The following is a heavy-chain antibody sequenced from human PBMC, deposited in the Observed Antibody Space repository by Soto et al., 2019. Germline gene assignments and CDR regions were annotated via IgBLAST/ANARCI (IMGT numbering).Heavy chain of an antibody. V-gene: IGHV4-39*01. CDR3: ARLFNFDWVSNWFDP. D-gene: IGHD3-9*01. Sequence: PSETLSLTCTVSGGSISSSSYYWGWIRQPPGKGLEWIGSIYYSGSTYYNPSLKSRVTISVDTSKNQFSLKLSSVTAADTAVYYCARLFNFDWVSNWFDPWGQGTLVTVSS. J-gene: IGHJ5*02. CDR2: IYYSGST. CDR1: GGSISSSSYY.